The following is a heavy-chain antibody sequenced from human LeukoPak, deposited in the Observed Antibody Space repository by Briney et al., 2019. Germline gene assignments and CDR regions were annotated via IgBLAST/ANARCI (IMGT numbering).Heavy chain of an antibody. CDR2: IKQDGSEK. CDR1: GFTFSNYW. CDR3: ERGPSDFDY. D-gene: IGHD1-1*01. Sequence: WGSLRLSCAASGFTFSNYWMSWVRQAPGKGLEWVADIKQDGSEKYYVDSVKGRFTISRDNAKNSLYLQMNSLRAEDTAVYYCERGPSDFDYWGQGTLVTVSS. J-gene: IGHJ4*02. V-gene: IGHV3-7*02.